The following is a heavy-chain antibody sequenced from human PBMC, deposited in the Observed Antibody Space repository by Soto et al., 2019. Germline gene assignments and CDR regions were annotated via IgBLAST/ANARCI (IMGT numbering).Heavy chain of an antibody. Sequence: SETLSLTCAVYGGSFSGYYWSWIRQPPGKGLEWIGEINHSGSTNYNPSLKSRVTISVDTSKNQFSLKLSSVTAADTAVYFCARSSSSYYYYCMDVWANGTTVTVSS. J-gene: IGHJ6*03. CDR1: GGSFSGYY. CDR3: ARSSSSYYYYCMDV. V-gene: IGHV4-34*01. CDR2: INHSGST.